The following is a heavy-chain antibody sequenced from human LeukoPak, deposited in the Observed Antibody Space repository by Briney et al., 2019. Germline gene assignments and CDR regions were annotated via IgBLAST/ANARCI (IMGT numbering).Heavy chain of an antibody. Sequence: PGRSLRLSCAASGFTFSSYAMHWVRQAPGKGLEWVAVISYDGSNKYYADSVKGQFTISRDNSKNTLYLQMNSLRAEDTAVYYCARDLEYSSSPRGYWGQGTLVTVSS. CDR3: ARDLEYSSSPRGY. CDR2: ISYDGSNK. D-gene: IGHD6-6*01. J-gene: IGHJ4*02. CDR1: GFTFSSYA. V-gene: IGHV3-30-3*01.